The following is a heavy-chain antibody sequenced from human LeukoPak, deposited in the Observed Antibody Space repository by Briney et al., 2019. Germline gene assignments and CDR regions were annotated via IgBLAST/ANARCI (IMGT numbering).Heavy chain of an antibody. CDR2: ISSSSIYI. CDR1: GFTFSSYA. D-gene: IGHD1-26*01. CDR3: ARGRQNSGSYSDAFDI. Sequence: GGSLRLSCAASGFTFSSYAMSWVRQAPGKGLEWVSSISSSSIYIYYGGSVKGRVTISRDNARNSLYLQMNSLRAEDTAVYYCARGRQNSGSYSDAFDIWGQGTMVTVSS. V-gene: IGHV3-21*01. J-gene: IGHJ3*02.